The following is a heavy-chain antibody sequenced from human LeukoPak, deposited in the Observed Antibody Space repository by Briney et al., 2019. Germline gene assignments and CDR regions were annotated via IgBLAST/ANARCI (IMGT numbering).Heavy chain of an antibody. CDR1: GFTFSSYS. CDR3: AREIVPAAKGNWFDP. Sequence: GGSLRLSCAASGFTFSSYSMNWVRQAPGKGLEWVSYISSSSSTIYYADSVKGRFTISRDNAKNSLYLQMNSLRAEDTAVYYCAREIVPAAKGNWFDPWGQGTLVTVSS. D-gene: IGHD2-2*01. V-gene: IGHV3-48*01. CDR2: ISSSSSTI. J-gene: IGHJ5*02.